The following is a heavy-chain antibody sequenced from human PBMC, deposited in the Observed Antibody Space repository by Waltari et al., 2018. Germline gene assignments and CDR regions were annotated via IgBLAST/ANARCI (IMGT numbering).Heavy chain of an antibody. D-gene: IGHD1-26*01. J-gene: IGHJ4*02. CDR2: ISGSGGST. V-gene: IGHV3-23*01. CDR1: AFTFSSYA. Sequence: EVQLLESGGGLVQPGGSLRLSCAASAFTFSSYAMSWVRQAPGKGLEWVSAISGSGGSTYYADSVKGRFTISRDNSKNTLYLQMNSLRAEDTAVYYCAKGDRSSGSYQGLDYWGQGTLVTVSS. CDR3: AKGDRSSGSYQGLDY.